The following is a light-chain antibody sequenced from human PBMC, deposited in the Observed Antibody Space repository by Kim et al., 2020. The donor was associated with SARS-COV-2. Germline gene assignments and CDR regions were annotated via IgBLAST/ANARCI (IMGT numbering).Light chain of an antibody. V-gene: IGKV1-33*01. CDR3: QQYEYLPVT. CDR2: DAS. CDR1: QDISNY. Sequence: DIQMTQSPSSLSASVGDRVTITCQASQDISNYMNWYQQKPGQAPKLLIYDASDLETGVPSRFSGSGSGTDFTFTISSLQPEDIATYYCQQYEYLPVTFGGGTKVDIK. J-gene: IGKJ4*01.